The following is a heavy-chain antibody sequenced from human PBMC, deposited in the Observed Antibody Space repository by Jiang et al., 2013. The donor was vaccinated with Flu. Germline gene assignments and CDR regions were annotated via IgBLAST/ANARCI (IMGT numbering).Heavy chain of an antibody. V-gene: IGHV4-39*01. D-gene: IGHD3-3*01. J-gene: IGHJ4*02. CDR1: GGSISGDSYY. CDR2: IYYSGST. CDR3: ARHPYDFRSDYYPC. Sequence: GPGLVKPSATLSLTCTVSGGSISGDSYYWGWIRQPPGKGLEWIASIYYSGSTYYNPSLESRVTISVDTSKNQFSLRLGSVTAADTAVYYCARHPYDFRSDYYPCWCQGTLVTVSS.